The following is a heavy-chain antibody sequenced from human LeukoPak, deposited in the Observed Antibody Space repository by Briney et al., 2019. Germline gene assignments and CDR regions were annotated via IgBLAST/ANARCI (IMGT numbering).Heavy chain of an antibody. Sequence: PSETLSLTCAVYGGSFSGYYWSWIRQPPGKGLEWIGEINHSGSTNYNPSLKSRVTISVDTSKNQFSLKLSSVTAADTAVYYCARVRRYRSGWEGWLDYWGQGTLVTVSS. D-gene: IGHD6-19*01. CDR3: ARVRRYRSGWEGWLDY. J-gene: IGHJ4*02. V-gene: IGHV4-34*01. CDR2: INHSGST. CDR1: GGSFSGYY.